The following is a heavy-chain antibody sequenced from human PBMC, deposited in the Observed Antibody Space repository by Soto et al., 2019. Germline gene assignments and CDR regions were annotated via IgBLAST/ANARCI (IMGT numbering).Heavy chain of an antibody. CDR2: MNPNSGNT. Sequence: GDSVKVSCKASGYTFTSYDINWVRQATGQGLEWMGWMNPNSGNTGYAQKFQGRVTMTRNTSISTAYMELSSLRSEDTAVYYCVRVKDEFWSSQPVYRGQATLVTVSS. D-gene: IGHD3-3*01. CDR1: GYTFTSYD. CDR3: VRVKDEFWSSQPVY. V-gene: IGHV1-8*01. J-gene: IGHJ4*02.